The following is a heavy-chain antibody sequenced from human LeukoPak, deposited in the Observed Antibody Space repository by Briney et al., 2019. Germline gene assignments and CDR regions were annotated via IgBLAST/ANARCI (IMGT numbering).Heavy chain of an antibody. Sequence: GASVKVSCKASGGTFSSYTINWVRQATGQGLEWMGWMNPNSGNTGYAQKFQGRVTMTRNTSISTAYMELSSLRSEDTAVYYCARDRGYSYGFAFDIWGQGTMVTVSS. CDR3: ARDRGYSYGFAFDI. V-gene: IGHV1-8*02. CDR1: GGTFSSYT. D-gene: IGHD5-18*01. CDR2: MNPNSGNT. J-gene: IGHJ3*02.